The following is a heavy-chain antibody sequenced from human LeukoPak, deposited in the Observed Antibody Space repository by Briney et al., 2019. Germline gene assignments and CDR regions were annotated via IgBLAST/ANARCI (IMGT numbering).Heavy chain of an antibody. CDR1: GGSISSHY. CDR2: IYTSGST. Sequence: TSETLSLTCTVSGGSISSHYWSWIRQPAGKGLEWIGRIYTSGSTNYNPSLKSRVTMSVDTSKNQFSLKLSSVTAADTAVYYCARVWCSSTSCYSDDAFDIWGQGTMVTVSS. V-gene: IGHV4-4*07. CDR3: ARVWCSSTSCYSDDAFDI. D-gene: IGHD2-2*01. J-gene: IGHJ3*02.